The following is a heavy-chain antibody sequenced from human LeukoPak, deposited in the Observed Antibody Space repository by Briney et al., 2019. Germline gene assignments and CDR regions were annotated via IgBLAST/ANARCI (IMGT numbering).Heavy chain of an antibody. CDR3: ARESSTSWRGYLDY. J-gene: IGHJ4*02. D-gene: IGHD2-2*01. V-gene: IGHV4-59*01. CDR1: GGSISSYY. Sequence: PSETLSLTCTVSGGSISSYYWSWIRQPPGKGMELIGYVYYSGTTNYNPSLKSRVTIAVDTSKNQFSLKLSSVTAADTAVYYCARESSTSWRGYLDYWGQGTLVTVSS. CDR2: VYYSGTT.